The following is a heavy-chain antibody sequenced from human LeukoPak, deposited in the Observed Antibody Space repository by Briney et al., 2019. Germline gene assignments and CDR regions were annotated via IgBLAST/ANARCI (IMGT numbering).Heavy chain of an antibody. J-gene: IGHJ6*03. CDR3: ARQVPGKWPYYYYYMDV. CDR1: GGSISSSSYY. V-gene: IGHV4-39*01. CDR2: IYYRGST. D-gene: IGHD2-2*01. Sequence: PSETLSLTCTVSGGSISSSSYYWGWIRQPPGKGLEWIGRIYYRGSTYYNPSLKSRVTIYVDTSKQQFSLKLSSVTAADTAVYYCARQVPGKWPYYYYYMDVWGKGTTVTVSS.